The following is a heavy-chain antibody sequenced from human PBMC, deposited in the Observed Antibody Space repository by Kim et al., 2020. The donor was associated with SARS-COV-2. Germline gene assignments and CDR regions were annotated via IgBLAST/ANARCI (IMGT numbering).Heavy chain of an antibody. J-gene: IGHJ4*02. Sequence: GGSLRLSCAASGFTFSSYAMSWVRQAPGKGLEWVSAISGSGGSTYYADSVKGRFTISRDNSKNTLYLQMNSLRAEDTAVYYCSKEERPYDILTGYQYWGQGTLVTVSS. D-gene: IGHD3-9*01. V-gene: IGHV3-23*01. CDR2: ISGSGGST. CDR3: SKEERPYDILTGYQY. CDR1: GFTFSSYA.